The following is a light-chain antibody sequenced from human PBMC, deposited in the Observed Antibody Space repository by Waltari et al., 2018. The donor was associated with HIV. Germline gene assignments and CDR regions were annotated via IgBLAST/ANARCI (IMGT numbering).Light chain of an antibody. J-gene: IGKJ1*01. CDR2: AAS. V-gene: IGKV1-6*01. Sequence: AIQMTQSPSSLAASVGDRVTITCRASQDIRNDLGWYQQKPGKAPKVLIFAASSLQSGGPARCSGSGSGTDFTLTISSLQPEDFATYYCLQDYKFPRTFGQGTKVEVK. CDR3: LQDYKFPRT. CDR1: QDIRND.